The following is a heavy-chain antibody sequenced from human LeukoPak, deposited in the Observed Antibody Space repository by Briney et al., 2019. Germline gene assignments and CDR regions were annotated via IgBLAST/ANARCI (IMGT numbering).Heavy chain of an antibody. Sequence: PGGSQRLSCAASGFIFSSYDMHWARQAPGKGLEWVALISSDGTNKYYADSVKGRFTISRDNSKNTLYLQMNSLRGEDTAVYYCVKVLVTYTVDVWGQGTTVTVSS. CDR3: VKVLVTYTVDV. D-gene: IGHD1-1*01. CDR2: ISSDGTNK. CDR1: GFIFSSYD. V-gene: IGHV3-30*18. J-gene: IGHJ6*02.